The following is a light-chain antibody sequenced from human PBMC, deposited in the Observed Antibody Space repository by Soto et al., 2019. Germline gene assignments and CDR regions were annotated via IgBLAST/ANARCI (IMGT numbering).Light chain of an antibody. J-gene: IGKJ4*01. CDR3: QQLNSYPLT. CDR1: QGIRSY. Sequence: DIQLTQSPASLSASVGDRVTITCRASQGIRSYLAWYQQKPGKAPKLLIFLASTLQSGVPSRFSGSGSGTDFSLTINSLQPEDVATYYCQQLNSYPLTFGGGTKVDIK. CDR2: LAS. V-gene: IGKV1-9*01.